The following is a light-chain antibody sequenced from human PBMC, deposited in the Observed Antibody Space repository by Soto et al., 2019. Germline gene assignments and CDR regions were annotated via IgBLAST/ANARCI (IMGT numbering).Light chain of an antibody. CDR1: QDIGSW. CDR3: QQANSFPIT. Sequence: DIQMTQSPSSVSASVGDRVTITCRASQDIGSWLAWYQQRPGKAPNLLIYAASSLQSGVPSRFSGSGSGTDFTLTISSLCPEDFATYYCQQANSFPITFGQGTRLEIK. J-gene: IGKJ5*01. V-gene: IGKV1D-12*01. CDR2: AAS.